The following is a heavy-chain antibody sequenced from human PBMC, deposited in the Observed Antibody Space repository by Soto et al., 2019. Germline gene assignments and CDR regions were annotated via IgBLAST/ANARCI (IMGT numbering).Heavy chain of an antibody. D-gene: IGHD6-19*01. CDR1: NGSISSSNYH. V-gene: IGHV4-39*01. J-gene: IGHJ4*02. CDR2: IYYSGTT. Sequence: QLQLQESGPGLVKPSETLSLTCTVSNGSISSSNYHWGWIRQAPGKGLECIGSIYYSGTTYYNPSLKSRVTISVETSKNQFSLKLSSVTAADTAVYYCATRKHRDSSGWGEFDYWGQGTLVTVSS. CDR3: ATRKHRDSSGWGEFDY.